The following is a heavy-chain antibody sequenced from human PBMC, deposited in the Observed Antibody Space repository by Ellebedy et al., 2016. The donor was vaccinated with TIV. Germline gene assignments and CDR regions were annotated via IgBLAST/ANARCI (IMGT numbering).Heavy chain of an antibody. J-gene: IGHJ4*02. V-gene: IGHV5-51*01. CDR1: GYSFTSYW. CDR3: ARQRVMATITSTFMYFDY. CDR2: IYPGDSDT. D-gene: IGHD5-24*01. Sequence: GESLKISCKGSGYSFTSYWIGWVRQMPGKGLEWMGIIYPGDSDTRYSPSFQGQVTISADKSISTAYLQWSSLKASDTARYYCARQRVMATITSTFMYFDYWGQGTLVTVSS.